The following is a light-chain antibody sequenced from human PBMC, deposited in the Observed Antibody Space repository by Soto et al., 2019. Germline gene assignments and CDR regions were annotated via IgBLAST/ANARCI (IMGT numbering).Light chain of an antibody. V-gene: IGLV2-11*01. CDR3: CSYAGSYTWV. Sequence: QSALTQPRSVSRSPRQSVTISCTGTSSDVGGYNYVSWYQQHPGKAPKLMIYDVSKRPSGIPDRFSGSKSGNTASLTISGLQAEDEADYYCCSYAGSYTWVFGGGTKLTVL. CDR2: DVS. J-gene: IGLJ3*02. CDR1: SSDVGGYNY.